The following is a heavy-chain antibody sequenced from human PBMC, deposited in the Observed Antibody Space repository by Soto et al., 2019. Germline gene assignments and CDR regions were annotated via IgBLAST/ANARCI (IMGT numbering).Heavy chain of an antibody. CDR2: IYYSGST. Sequence: QLQLQESGPGLVKPSETLSLTCTVSGGSISSSRYYWGWIRQPPGKGLEWIGSIYYSGSTYYNPSLKSRVTISVDTSKNQFTLKLGSVTAEDTAVYYCASGYDILTGYPRGDFYGMDVWGQGTTVTASS. V-gene: IGHV4-39*01. CDR1: GGSISSSRYY. J-gene: IGHJ6*02. CDR3: ASGYDILTGYPRGDFYGMDV. D-gene: IGHD3-9*01.